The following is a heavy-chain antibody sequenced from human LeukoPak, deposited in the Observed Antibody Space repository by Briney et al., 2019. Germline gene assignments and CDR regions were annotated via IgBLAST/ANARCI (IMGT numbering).Heavy chain of an antibody. CDR3: GKAFPPLRVTAAGDY. CDR2: ISYMGDHR. CDR1: GFTFSDCD. V-gene: IGHV3-21*06. D-gene: IGHD6-25*01. J-gene: IGHJ4*02. Sequence: GESLRLSCTASGFTFSDCDMNWFRQAPGKGLQWVSSISYMGDHRYYADSAKGRFTISRDNAKNSLYLQMDNLRADDTAVYYCGKAFPPLRVTAAGDYWGQGTLVTVSS.